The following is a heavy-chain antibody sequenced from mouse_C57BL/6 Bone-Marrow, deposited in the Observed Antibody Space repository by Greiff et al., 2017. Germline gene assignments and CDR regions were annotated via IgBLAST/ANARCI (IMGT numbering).Heavy chain of an antibody. CDR1: EYEFPSHD. Sequence: EVKVEESGGGLVQPGESLKLSCESNEYEFPSHDMSWVRKTPEKRLELVAAINSDGGSTYYPDTMERRFIISRDNTKKTLYLQMSSLRSEDTALYYCAPRFSIYYGVFAYWGQGTLVTVSA. J-gene: IGHJ3*01. V-gene: IGHV5-2*03. CDR3: APRFSIYYGVFAY. D-gene: IGHD2-13*01. CDR2: INSDGGST.